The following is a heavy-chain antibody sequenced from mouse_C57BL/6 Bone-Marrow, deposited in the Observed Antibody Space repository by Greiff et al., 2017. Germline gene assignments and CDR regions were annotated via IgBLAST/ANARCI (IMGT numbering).Heavy chain of an antibody. CDR1: GYTFTSYW. J-gene: IGHJ1*03. Sequence: QVPLKQPGAELVKPGASVKMSCKASGYTFTSYWITWVQQRPGQCLEWIGDIYPGSGSTNYNEKFKSKATLTVDTSSSPAYMQLSSLTSEDSAFYYCARPYYSNYWYFDVCGTGTTVTVSS. V-gene: IGHV1-55*01. CDR2: IYPGSGST. D-gene: IGHD2-5*01. CDR3: ARPYYSNYWYFDV.